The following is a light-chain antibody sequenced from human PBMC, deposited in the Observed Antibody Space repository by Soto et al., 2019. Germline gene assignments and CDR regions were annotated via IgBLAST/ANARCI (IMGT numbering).Light chain of an antibody. Sequence: DIQMTQSPSSLSASVGDRVTITCRASQAISSWIAWFQQKPGQAPKLLIYAASSLQSGVPSRFSGSGSGTDFTLTIASLQPEDFATYHCQQSDSFPYTFGQGTKLEIK. J-gene: IGKJ2*01. CDR1: QAISSW. CDR2: AAS. V-gene: IGKV1D-12*01. CDR3: QQSDSFPYT.